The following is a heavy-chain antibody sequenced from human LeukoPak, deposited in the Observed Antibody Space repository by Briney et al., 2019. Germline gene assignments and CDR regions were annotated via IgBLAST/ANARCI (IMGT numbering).Heavy chain of an antibody. CDR2: MSSGNRYI. Sequence: KSGGSLRLSCTASGFTFTTYAMTWVRQAPGKGLEWISSMSSGNRYIYYADSVRGRFTISRDNTRNSLYLAMNNLRAEDTAIYYCARDRPTGASRIFVVQWGQGTPVTVSS. D-gene: IGHD2-15*01. CDR1: GFTFTTYA. J-gene: IGHJ4*02. V-gene: IGHV3-21*06. CDR3: ARDRPTGASRIFVVQ.